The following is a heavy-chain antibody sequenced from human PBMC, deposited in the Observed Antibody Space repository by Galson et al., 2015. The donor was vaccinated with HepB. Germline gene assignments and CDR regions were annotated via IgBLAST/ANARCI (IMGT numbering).Heavy chain of an antibody. D-gene: IGHD6-19*01. Sequence: SVKVSCKASGGTFSSYAISWVRQAPGQGLEWMGGIIPIFGTANYAQKFQGRVTITADESTSTAYMELSSLRSEDTAVYYCARGGVVGIAVAGTPLGYWGQGTLVTVSS. CDR1: GGTFSSYA. J-gene: IGHJ4*02. CDR2: IIPIFGTA. CDR3: ARGGVVGIAVAGTPLGY. V-gene: IGHV1-69*13.